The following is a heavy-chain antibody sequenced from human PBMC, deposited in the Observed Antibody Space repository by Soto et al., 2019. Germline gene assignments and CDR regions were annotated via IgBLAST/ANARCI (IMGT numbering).Heavy chain of an antibody. CDR1: GFTFSSYS. CDR3: ARVAQYNYDILTGYSRYYFDY. V-gene: IGHV3-21*01. D-gene: IGHD3-9*01. J-gene: IGHJ4*02. CDR2: ISSSSSYI. Sequence: GGSLRLSCAASGFTFSSYSMNWVRQAPGKGLEWVSSISSSSSYIYYADSVKGRFTISRDNAKNSLYLQMNSLRAEDTAVYYCARVAQYNYDILTGYSRYYFDYWGQGTLVTVSS.